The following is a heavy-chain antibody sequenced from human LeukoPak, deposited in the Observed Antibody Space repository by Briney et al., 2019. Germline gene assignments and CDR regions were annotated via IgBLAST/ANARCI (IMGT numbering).Heavy chain of an antibody. D-gene: IGHD6-13*01. J-gene: IGHJ6*03. CDR1: GFTVSSNY. V-gene: IGHV3-53*01. Sequence: GGSLRLSCAASGFTVSSNYMTWVRQAPGKGLVWVSLIYSGGSTYYADSVKGRFTISRDNSKNTLYLQMNSLRAEVTAVYYCARVYSSSWYYYYMDVWGKGTTVTVSS. CDR3: ARVYSSSWYYYYMDV. CDR2: IYSGGST.